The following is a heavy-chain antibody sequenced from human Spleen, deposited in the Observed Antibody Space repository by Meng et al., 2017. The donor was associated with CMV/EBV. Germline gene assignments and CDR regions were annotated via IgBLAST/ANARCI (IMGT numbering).Heavy chain of an antibody. V-gene: IGHV3-30-3*01. J-gene: IGHJ6*02. Sequence: GGSLRLSCAASAFSFSTYAMFWVRQAPGKGLEWVAVISYDGSNKYYADSVKGRFTISRDNAKNSLYLQMNSLRAEDTAVYYCARDLWTAMVHPSHGMDVWGQGTTVTVSS. CDR2: ISYDGSNK. D-gene: IGHD5-18*01. CDR3: ARDLWTAMVHPSHGMDV. CDR1: AFSFSTYA.